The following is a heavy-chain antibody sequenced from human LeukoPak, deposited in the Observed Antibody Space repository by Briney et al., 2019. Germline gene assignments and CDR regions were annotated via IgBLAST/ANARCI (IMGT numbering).Heavy chain of an antibody. Sequence: GGSLRLSCAASGFTVSSNYMSWVRQAPGKGLEWVSVIYSGGSTYYADSVKGRFTISRDNSKNTLYLQMNSLRAEDTAVYYCAREGITMVRGVMGPFDYWGQGTLVTVSS. V-gene: IGHV3-53*01. CDR1: GFTVSSNY. CDR2: IYSGGST. CDR3: AREGITMVRGVMGPFDY. D-gene: IGHD3-10*01. J-gene: IGHJ4*02.